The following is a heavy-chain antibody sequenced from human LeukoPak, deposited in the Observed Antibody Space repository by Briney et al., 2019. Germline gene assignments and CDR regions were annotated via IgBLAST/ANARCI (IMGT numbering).Heavy chain of an antibody. V-gene: IGHV4-59*01. J-gene: IGHJ3*01. CDR1: GGSISSYY. D-gene: IGHD3-10*01. CDR3: ARALFSGDDAFDV. Sequence: SETLPLTCTVSGGSISSYYWSWIRQPPGKGLEWIGYFYYSGSTNYNPSLKSRVTISVDTSKNQFSLKLSSVTAADTAVYYCARALFSGDDAFDVWGQGTMVTVSS. CDR2: FYYSGST.